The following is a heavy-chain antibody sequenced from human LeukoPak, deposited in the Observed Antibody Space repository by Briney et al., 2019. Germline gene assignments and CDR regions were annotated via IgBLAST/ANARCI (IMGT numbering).Heavy chain of an antibody. CDR2: ISSSSSYI. V-gene: IGHV3-21*01. Sequence: GGSLRLSCAASGFAFSSYSMNWVRQAPGKGLEWVSSISSSSSYIYYADSVKGRFTISRDNAKNSLYLQMNSLRAEDTAVYYCARDLWPSSLLFGVDPEHYYMDVWGKGTTVTVSS. D-gene: IGHD3-10*02. J-gene: IGHJ6*03. CDR1: GFAFSSYS. CDR3: ARDLWPSSLLFGVDPEHYYMDV.